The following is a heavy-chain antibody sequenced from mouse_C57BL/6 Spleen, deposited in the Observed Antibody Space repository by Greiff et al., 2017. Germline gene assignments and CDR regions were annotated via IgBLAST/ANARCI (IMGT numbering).Heavy chain of an antibody. J-gene: IGHJ3*01. CDR3: ARVSTMVAEAWFAY. CDR2: LYPGSGNT. CDR1: GYTFTDYY. D-gene: IGHD2-2*01. Sequence: QVQLQQSGPELVKPGASVKISCKASGYTFTDYYINWVKQRPGQGLEWIGWLYPGSGNTKYNEQFKGKATLTVDTSSSTAYMQLSRLTSEDSAVYFCARVSTMVAEAWFAYWGQGTLVTVSA. V-gene: IGHV1-84*01.